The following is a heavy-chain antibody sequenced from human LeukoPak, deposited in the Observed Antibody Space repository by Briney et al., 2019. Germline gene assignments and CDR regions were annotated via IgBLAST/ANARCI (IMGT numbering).Heavy chain of an antibody. V-gene: IGHV3-21*01. CDR3: AREVQLERFGFGKEGSAFDY. Sequence: GGSLRHSCAASGFIFFSYTMNWVRQATGKGLEWVSSISSNSSYKYYADSVKGRFTISRDNAKNSLYLQMNSLRAEVTAVYYCAREVQLERFGFGKEGSAFDYWGQGTLVTVSS. CDR1: GFIFFSYT. CDR2: ISSNSSYK. D-gene: IGHD1-1*01. J-gene: IGHJ4*02.